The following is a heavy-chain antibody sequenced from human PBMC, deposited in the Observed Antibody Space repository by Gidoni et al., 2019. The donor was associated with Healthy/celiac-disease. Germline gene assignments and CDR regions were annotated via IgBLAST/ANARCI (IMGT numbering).Heavy chain of an antibody. CDR2: FDPEDGET. J-gene: IGHJ6*02. CDR3: ATAGYCSGGSCYPYGMDV. CDR1: GYSLPDLS. V-gene: IGHV1-24*01. D-gene: IGHD2-15*01. Sequence: QVQLVQSGAEVKKPGASVSLACKVPGYSLPDLSRHWVRQAPGKGLEWMGGFDPEDGETIYAQKFQGRVTMTEDTSTNTAYMELSSLRSEDTAVYYCATAGYCSGGSCYPYGMDVWGQGTTVTVSS.